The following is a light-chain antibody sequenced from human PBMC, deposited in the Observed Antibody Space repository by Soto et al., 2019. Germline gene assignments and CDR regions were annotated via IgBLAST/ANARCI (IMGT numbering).Light chain of an antibody. CDR3: HQPGNRPPWT. J-gene: IGKJ1*01. CDR1: ESVGKY. CDR2: DAS. Sequence: EIVMTQSPATLSLSPGERATLSCTASESVGKYLVWYQQKPGQAPRLLIYDASNRAPGILTRFSGSGSGTDFTLTISSLEPEDLAVYYCHQPGNRPPWTFGQGTKVEIK. V-gene: IGKV3-11*01.